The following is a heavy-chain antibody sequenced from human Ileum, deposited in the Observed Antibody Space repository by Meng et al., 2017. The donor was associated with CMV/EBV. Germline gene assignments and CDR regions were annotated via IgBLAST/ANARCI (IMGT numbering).Heavy chain of an antibody. Sequence: KLSCNASGYTFTSYDIHWVRQAAGQGLEWMGWTNPRSGNTGSAQKFQGRLTMTMNTSIGTAYMELSSLRSEDTAVYYCARNGIFFDYWGQGALVTVSS. CDR1: GYTFTSYD. CDR2: TNPRSGNT. V-gene: IGHV1-8*02. CDR3: ARNGIFFDY. J-gene: IGHJ4*02. D-gene: IGHD1-14*01.